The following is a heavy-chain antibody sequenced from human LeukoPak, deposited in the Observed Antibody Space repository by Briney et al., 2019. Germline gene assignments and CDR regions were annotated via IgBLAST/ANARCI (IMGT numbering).Heavy chain of an antibody. J-gene: IGHJ3*02. V-gene: IGHV3-13*01. Sequence: PGGSLRLSCAASGFTFSSYDMHWVRQATGKGLEWVSAIGTAGDTYYPGSVKGRFTISRENAKNSLYLQMNGLRAGDTAVYYCARGYSGSYLPAGHDAFDIWGQGTMVTVSS. CDR3: ARGYSGSYLPAGHDAFDI. D-gene: IGHD1-26*01. CDR1: GFTFSSYD. CDR2: IGTAGDT.